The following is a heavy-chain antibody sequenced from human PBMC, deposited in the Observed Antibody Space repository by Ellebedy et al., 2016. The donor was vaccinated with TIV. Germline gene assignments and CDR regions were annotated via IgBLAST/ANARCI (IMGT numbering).Heavy chain of an antibody. D-gene: IGHD6-6*01. CDR3: ASGSSYRD. CDR1: GFTFSSYA. V-gene: IGHV3-30-3*01. CDR2: ISYDGSNK. J-gene: IGHJ4*02. Sequence: GESLKISXAASGFTFSSYAMHWVRQAPGKGLEWVAVISYDGSNKYYADSVKGRFTISRDNSKNTLYLQMNSLRAEDTAVYYCASGSSYRDWGQGTLVTVSS.